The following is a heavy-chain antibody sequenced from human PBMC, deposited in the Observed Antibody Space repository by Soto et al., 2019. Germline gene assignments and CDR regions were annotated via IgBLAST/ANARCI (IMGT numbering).Heavy chain of an antibody. CDR1: GGTFSSYA. D-gene: IGHD1-26*01. V-gene: IGHV1-69*13. CDR3: ARDIPSVVGLKTHWFDP. Sequence: ASVKVSCKASGGTFSSYAISWVRQAPGQGLEWMGGIIPIFGTANYAQKFQGRVTITADESTSTAYMELSSLRSEDTAVYYCARDIPSVVGLKTHWFDPWGQGTLVTVSS. J-gene: IGHJ5*02. CDR2: IIPIFGTA.